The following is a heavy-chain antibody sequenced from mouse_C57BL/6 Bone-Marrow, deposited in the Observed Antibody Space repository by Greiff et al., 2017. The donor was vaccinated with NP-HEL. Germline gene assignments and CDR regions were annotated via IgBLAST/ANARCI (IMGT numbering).Heavy chain of an antibody. J-gene: IGHJ1*03. V-gene: IGHV1-64*01. CDR1: GYTFPSYW. D-gene: IGHD2-2*01. CDR2: IHPISGST. CDR3: AREGYGYDVGYFDV. Sequence: VQLQQPGAELVKPGASVKLSCKASGYTFPSYWMHWVKQRPGQGLEWIGMIHPISGSTNYNEKFKSKATLTVDKSSSTAYMQLSSLTSEDSAVYYCAREGYGYDVGYFDVWGTGTTVTVSS.